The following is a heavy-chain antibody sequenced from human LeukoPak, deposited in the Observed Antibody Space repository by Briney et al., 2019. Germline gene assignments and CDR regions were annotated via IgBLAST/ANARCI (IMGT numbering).Heavy chain of an antibody. J-gene: IGHJ5*02. CDR1: GGSISSYY. Sequence: SETLSLTCTVSGGSISSYYWSWIRQPPGKGLERIGYIYYSGSTNYNPSLKCRVTISVDTSKNQFSLKLSSVTAADTAVYYCARHGGGSGYYSFDPWGQGTLVTVSS. CDR3: ARHGGGSGYYSFDP. CDR2: IYYSGST. D-gene: IGHD3-22*01. V-gene: IGHV4-59*08.